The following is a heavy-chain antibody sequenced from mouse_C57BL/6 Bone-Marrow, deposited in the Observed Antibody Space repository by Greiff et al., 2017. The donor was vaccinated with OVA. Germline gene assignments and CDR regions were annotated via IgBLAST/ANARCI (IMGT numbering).Heavy chain of an antibody. J-gene: IGHJ2*01. CDR1: GFTFSDYY. Sequence: DVKLVESGGGLVQPGGSLKLSCAASGFTFSDYYMYWVRQTPEKRLEWVAYISNGGGSTYYPDTVKGRFTISRDNAKNTLYLQMSRLKSEDTAMYYCARYGNYLDYWGQGTTRTVSS. CDR3: ARYGNYLDY. D-gene: IGHD2-10*02. V-gene: IGHV5-12*01. CDR2: ISNGGGST.